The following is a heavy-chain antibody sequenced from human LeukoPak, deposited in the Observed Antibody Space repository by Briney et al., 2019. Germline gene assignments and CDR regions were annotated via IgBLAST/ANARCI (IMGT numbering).Heavy chain of an antibody. CDR1: GFTFSSYG. Sequence: GGSLRLSCAASGFTFSSYGMHWVRQAPGKGLEWVAFIRYDGSNKYYADSVKGRFTISRDNSKNTLCLQMNSLRAEDTAVYYCAKSSYSSSWSTLDPWGQGTLVTASS. CDR2: IRYDGSNK. CDR3: AKSSYSSSWSTLDP. D-gene: IGHD6-13*01. V-gene: IGHV3-30*02. J-gene: IGHJ5*02.